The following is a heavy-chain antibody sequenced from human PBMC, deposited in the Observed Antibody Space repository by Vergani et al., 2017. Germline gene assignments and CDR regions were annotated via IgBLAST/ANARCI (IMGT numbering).Heavy chain of an antibody. Sequence: QVHLNEAGPGLVKPSQTLSLTCTVSGASITSGSFYWSWIRQPAGKGLEWIGRIHASGTKNYNPSLRSRVTLSVDTSKNQLSLKMISMTAADTAVYYCVRHRGVGANDYWGQGTLVTVSS. CDR1: GASITSGSFY. CDR2: IHASGTK. J-gene: IGHJ4*02. V-gene: IGHV4-61*02. D-gene: IGHD1-26*01. CDR3: VRHRGVGANDY.